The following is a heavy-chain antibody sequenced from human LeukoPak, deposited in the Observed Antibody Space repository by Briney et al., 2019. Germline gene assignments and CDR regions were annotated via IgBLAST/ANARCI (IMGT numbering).Heavy chain of an antibody. D-gene: IGHD1-1*01. Sequence: GGSLRLSCAASGFTFSSYAMHWVRQAPGKGLEWVAVISYDGSNKYYADSVKGRFTISRDNSKNTLYLQMNSLRAEDTAVYYCAKEEDQLERSYFDYWGQGTLVTVSS. J-gene: IGHJ4*02. V-gene: IGHV3-30-3*01. CDR1: GFTFSSYA. CDR2: ISYDGSNK. CDR3: AKEEDQLERSYFDY.